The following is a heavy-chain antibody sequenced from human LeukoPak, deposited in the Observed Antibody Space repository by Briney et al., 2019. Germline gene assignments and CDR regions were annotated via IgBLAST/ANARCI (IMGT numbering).Heavy chain of an antibody. Sequence: PGGSLGLSCAASGFTFSSYSMNWVRQAPGKGLEWVSYISSGSSTIYYADSVKGRFTISRDNAKNSLYLQMNSLRAEDTAVYYCAVDVRWGIVVVPAAYYYYYMDVWGKGTTVAVSS. J-gene: IGHJ6*03. CDR1: GFTFSSYS. CDR2: ISSGSSTI. CDR3: AVDVRWGIVVVPAAYYYYYMDV. V-gene: IGHV3-48*01. D-gene: IGHD2-2*01.